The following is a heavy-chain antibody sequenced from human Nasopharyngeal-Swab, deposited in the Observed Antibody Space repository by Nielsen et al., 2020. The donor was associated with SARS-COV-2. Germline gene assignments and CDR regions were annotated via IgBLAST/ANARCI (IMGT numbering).Heavy chain of an antibody. Sequence: GGSLRLSCAASGFTFADYAMHWVRQAPGKGLEWVSGISWNSGSIGYADSVKGRFTISRDNAKNSLYLQMNSLRAEDTALYYCAKVFAGPDYWGQGTLVTVSS. V-gene: IGHV3-9*01. CDR2: ISWNSGSI. CDR3: AKVFAGPDY. CDR1: GFTFADYA. J-gene: IGHJ4*02.